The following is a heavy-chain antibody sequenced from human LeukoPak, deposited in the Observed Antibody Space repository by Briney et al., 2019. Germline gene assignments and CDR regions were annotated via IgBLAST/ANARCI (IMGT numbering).Heavy chain of an antibody. Sequence: GASVKVSCKASGYTFTSYDINWVRQATGQGLEWMGWINPNSGGTNYAQKFQGRVTMTRDTSISTAYMELSRLRSDDTAVYYCARVELRYFDWLYKPQSKQYFDYWGQGTLVTVSS. CDR1: GYTFTSYD. CDR3: ARVELRYFDWLYKPQSKQYFDY. J-gene: IGHJ4*02. D-gene: IGHD3-9*01. V-gene: IGHV1-2*02. CDR2: INPNSGGT.